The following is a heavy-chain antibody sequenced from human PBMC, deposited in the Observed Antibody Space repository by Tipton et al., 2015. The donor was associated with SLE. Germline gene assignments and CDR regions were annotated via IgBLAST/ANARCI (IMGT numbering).Heavy chain of an antibody. J-gene: IGHJ5*02. CDR1: GGSFSGYY. Sequence: TLSLTCAVDGGSFSGYYWGWIRQPPGKGLEWIGEINHSGSTNYNPSLKSRVTISVDTSKNQFSLKLSSVTAADTAVYYCARWGAQLGTDNWFDPWGQGTLVTVSS. CDR3: ARWGAQLGTDNWFDP. V-gene: IGHV4-34*01. D-gene: IGHD1-14*01. CDR2: INHSGST.